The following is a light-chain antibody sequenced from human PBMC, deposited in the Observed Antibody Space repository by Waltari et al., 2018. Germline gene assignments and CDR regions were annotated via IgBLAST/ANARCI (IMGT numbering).Light chain of an antibody. J-gene: IGLJ2*01. Sequence: QSALTQPASVSGSPGQSITISCTGTSSDIGSYNHVSWHQQHPGQAPKLILYGVNKRPSGVSNRFSGSKSGNTASLTISGLQAEDEADYYCSSYAGRDTYVVFGGGTKLTVL. CDR3: SSYAGRDTYVV. V-gene: IGLV2-23*02. CDR2: GVN. CDR1: SSDIGSYNH.